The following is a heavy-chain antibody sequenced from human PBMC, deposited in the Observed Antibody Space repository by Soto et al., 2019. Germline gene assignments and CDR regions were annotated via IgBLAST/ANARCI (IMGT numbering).Heavy chain of an antibody. CDR1: GFTFSSYS. CDR3: ARDLSSRGLYYYYYGMDV. D-gene: IGHD6-13*01. J-gene: IGHJ6*02. CDR2: ISSSSSYI. V-gene: IGHV3-21*01. Sequence: PGGSLRLSCAASGFTFSSYSMNWGRQAPGKGLEWVSSISSSSSYIYYADSVKGRFTISRDNAKNSLYLQMNSLRAEDTAVYYCARDLSSRGLYYYYYGMDVWGQGTTVTVSS.